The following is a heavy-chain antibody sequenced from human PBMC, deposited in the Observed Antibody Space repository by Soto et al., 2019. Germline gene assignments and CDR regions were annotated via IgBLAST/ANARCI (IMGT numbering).Heavy chain of an antibody. CDR2: ISPMFGAA. CDR3: AREVQVHTPAFVY. Sequence: QVQLVQSGAEMQKPGSSVKVSCQSSGGTFNTDAMNWVRQAPGQGPEWMGDISPMFGAANYAPKFQGRVTITADESTGTSYMQLSSLTSEDTALYFCAREVQVHTPAFVYWGQGTLVTVSS. D-gene: IGHD3-10*01. V-gene: IGHV1-69*19. J-gene: IGHJ4*02. CDR1: GGTFNTDA.